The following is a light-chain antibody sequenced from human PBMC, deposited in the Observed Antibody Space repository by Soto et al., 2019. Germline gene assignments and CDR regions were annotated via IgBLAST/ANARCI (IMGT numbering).Light chain of an antibody. J-gene: IGLJ2*01. CDR1: SGHSSYP. V-gene: IGLV4-69*01. CDR3: QTWGTGIRVV. CDR2: LNSDGSH. Sequence: QSVLTQSPSASASLGASVKLTCTLSSGHSSYPIAWHQQQPEKGPRYLMKLNSDGSHSTGDGIPDRFSGSSSGAERYLTISSLQSEDEADYYCQTWGTGIRVVFGGGTKLTVL.